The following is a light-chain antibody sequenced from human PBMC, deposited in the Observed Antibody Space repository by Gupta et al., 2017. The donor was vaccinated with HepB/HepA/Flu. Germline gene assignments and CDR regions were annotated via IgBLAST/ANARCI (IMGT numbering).Light chain of an antibody. CDR1: SSDVGGYKY. CDR3: SSYTSSSTPWV. CDR2: DDS. Sequence: QSALTQPASVAGSPGQSITISCPGTSSDVGGYKYVSWYQQPPGKAPKLMIYDDSNRPSGVSHRFSGSKSGNTASLTISGLQAEDEADYYCSSYTSSSTPWVFGGGTKLTVL. J-gene: IGLJ3*02. V-gene: IGLV2-14*03.